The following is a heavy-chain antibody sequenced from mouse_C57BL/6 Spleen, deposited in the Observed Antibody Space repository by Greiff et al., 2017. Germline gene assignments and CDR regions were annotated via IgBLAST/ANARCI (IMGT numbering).Heavy chain of an antibody. CDR2: IDPSYSDT. CDR1: GYTFTSYR. Sequence: VQLQQPGAELVRPGSSVKLSCKASGYTFTSYRMHWVKQSPIQGLEWIGNIDPSYSDTHYNQKFKDKATLTVDKSSSTAYMQLSSLTSEESADYYCARHYDGSSCRYFDVWGTGTTVTVSS. V-gene: IGHV1-52*01. CDR3: ARHYDGSSCRYFDV. D-gene: IGHD1-1*01. J-gene: IGHJ1*03.